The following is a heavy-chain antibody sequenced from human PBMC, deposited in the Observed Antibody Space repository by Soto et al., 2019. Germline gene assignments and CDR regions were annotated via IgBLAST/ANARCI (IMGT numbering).Heavy chain of an antibody. V-gene: IGHV3-23*01. CDR3: ANPPLPEANYSGVDV. J-gene: IGHJ6*02. CDR2: ISGSGGTT. CDR1: GFTFSTYD. Sequence: EVQVLESGGGLVQPGGSLRLSCAASGFTFSTYDMTWVRQAPGKGLEWVSGISGSGGTTYYADSVKGRFTISRDNSKNTLYQQMNSLTAEDTAVYYCANPPLPEANYSGVDVWGQGTTVTVSS.